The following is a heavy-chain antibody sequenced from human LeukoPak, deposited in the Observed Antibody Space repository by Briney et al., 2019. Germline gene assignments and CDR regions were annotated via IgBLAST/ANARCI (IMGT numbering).Heavy chain of an antibody. V-gene: IGHV3-23*01. J-gene: IGHJ3*02. CDR3: AKDRAAAAHKIPHAFDI. Sequence: GGSLRLSCAASGFTFSTFAMIWVRQAPGKGLEWVSAISGSGGSTYYADSVKGRFTISRDNSKNTLYLQMNSLRAEDTAVYHCAKDRAAAAHKIPHAFDIWGQGTMVTVSS. CDR2: ISGSGGST. D-gene: IGHD6-13*01. CDR1: GFTFSTFA.